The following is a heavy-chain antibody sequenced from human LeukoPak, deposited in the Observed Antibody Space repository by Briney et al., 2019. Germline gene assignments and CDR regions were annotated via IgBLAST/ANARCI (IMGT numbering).Heavy chain of an antibody. CDR1: GFTFSSYS. Sequence: GGSLRLSCAASGFTFSSYSMNWVRQAPGKGLEWVSSISSSSSYIYYADSVKGRFTISRDNAKNSLYLQMNSLRAEDTAVYYCAKTELGYCSSTSCYSIDYWGQGTLVTVSS. CDR3: AKTELGYCSSTSCYSIDY. V-gene: IGHV3-21*01. D-gene: IGHD2-2*01. J-gene: IGHJ4*02. CDR2: ISSSSSYI.